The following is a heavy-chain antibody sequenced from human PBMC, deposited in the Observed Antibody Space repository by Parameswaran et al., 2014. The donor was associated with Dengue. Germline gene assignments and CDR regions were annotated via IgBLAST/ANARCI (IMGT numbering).Heavy chain of an antibody. CDR3: ANYLGGRGVHYYLYYGLDV. CDR2: KSSDGSLE. V-gene: IGHV3-30*18. Sequence: VRQAPGKGLEWVASKSSDGSLEWYADSVKGRFTISRDNSKNTLYLQMNSLRTEDTAVYYCANYLGGRGVHYYLYYGLDVWGQGTTVTVSS. J-gene: IGHJ6*02. D-gene: IGHD3-10*01.